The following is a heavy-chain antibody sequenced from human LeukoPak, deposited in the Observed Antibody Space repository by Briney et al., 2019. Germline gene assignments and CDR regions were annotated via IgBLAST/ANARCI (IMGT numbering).Heavy chain of an antibody. Sequence: SETLSLTCTVSGGSISSSSYYWGWIRQPPGKGLEWIGSIYYSGSTYYNPSLKSRVTISVDTSKNQFSLKLSSVTAADTAVYYCARDHPGVAAAGTVGWGQGTLVTVSS. CDR2: IYYSGST. J-gene: IGHJ4*02. V-gene: IGHV4-39*07. CDR1: GGSISSSSYY. CDR3: ARDHPGVAAAGTVG. D-gene: IGHD6-13*01.